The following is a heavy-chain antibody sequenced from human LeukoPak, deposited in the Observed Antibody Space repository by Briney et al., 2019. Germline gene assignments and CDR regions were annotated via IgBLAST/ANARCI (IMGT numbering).Heavy chain of an antibody. CDR3: SRECGPFSPFGF. Sequence: SGTLSLTCGVSGGSISGTNWWSWVRQPPGQGLEWIGEISLRGLTNYNLSLRSRLTMSLDESKNQVSLNLTSVTAADTAVYYCSRECGPFSPFGFWGQGTLVSVHS. D-gene: IGHD2-21*01. J-gene: IGHJ4*02. CDR2: ISLRGLT. V-gene: IGHV4-4*02. CDR1: GGSISGTNW.